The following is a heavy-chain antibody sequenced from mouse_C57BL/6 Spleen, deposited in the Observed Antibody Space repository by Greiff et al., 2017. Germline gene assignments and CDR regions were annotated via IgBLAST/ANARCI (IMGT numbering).Heavy chain of an antibody. V-gene: IGHV3-6*01. CDR1: GYSITSGYY. CDR3: AREDYYYASDY. D-gene: IGHD1-1*01. CDR2: ISYDGSN. J-gene: IGHJ2*01. Sequence: ESGPGLVKPSQSLSLTCSVTGYSITSGYYWNWIRQFPGNKLEWMGYISYDGSNNYNPSLKNRISITRDTSKNQCFLKLNSVTTEDTATYYCAREDYYYASDYWGQGTTLTVSS.